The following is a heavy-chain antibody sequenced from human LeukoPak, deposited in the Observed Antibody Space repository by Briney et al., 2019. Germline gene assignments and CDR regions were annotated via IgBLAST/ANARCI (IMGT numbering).Heavy chain of an antibody. Sequence: PSETLSLTCAVYGGSFGGYYWSWIRQPPGKGLEWIGEINHSGSTNYNPSLKSRVTISVDTSKNQFSLKLSSVTAADTAVYYCARDVGEYCSSTSCQYYFDYWGQGTLVTVSS. CDR1: GGSFGGYY. CDR3: ARDVGEYCSSTSCQYYFDY. CDR2: INHSGST. D-gene: IGHD2-2*01. V-gene: IGHV4-34*01. J-gene: IGHJ4*02.